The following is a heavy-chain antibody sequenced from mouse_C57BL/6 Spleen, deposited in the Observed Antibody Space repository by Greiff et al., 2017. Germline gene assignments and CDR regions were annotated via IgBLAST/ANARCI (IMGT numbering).Heavy chain of an antibody. CDR1: GYAFSSYW. CDR2: IYPGDGDT. Sequence: QVQLKESGAELVKPGASVKISCKASGYAFSSYWMNWVKQRPGKGLEWIGQIYPGDGDTNYNGKFKGKATLTADKSSSTAYMQLSSLTSEDSAVYFCARWAYGNYYAMDYWGQGTSVTVSS. V-gene: IGHV1-80*01. J-gene: IGHJ4*01. D-gene: IGHD2-1*01. CDR3: ARWAYGNYYAMDY.